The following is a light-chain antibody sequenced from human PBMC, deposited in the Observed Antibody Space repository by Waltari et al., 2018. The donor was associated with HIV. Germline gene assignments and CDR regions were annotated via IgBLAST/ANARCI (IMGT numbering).Light chain of an antibody. J-gene: IGLJ2*01. V-gene: IGLV2-14*03. CDR3: SSYSSSTALVV. Sequence: QSALTQPASVSGAPGQSITISCPGTRRDVGGYRYASWYQQHPGKAPKLMIFDVSNRPSGVSNRFSGSKSGNTASLTISGLQAEDEAHYFCSSYSSSTALVVFGGGTKVTVL. CDR2: DVS. CDR1: RRDVGGYRY.